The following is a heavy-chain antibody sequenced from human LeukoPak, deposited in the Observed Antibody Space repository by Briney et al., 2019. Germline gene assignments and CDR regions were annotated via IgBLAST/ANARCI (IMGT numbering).Heavy chain of an antibody. CDR2: IIPIFGTA. J-gene: IGHJ4*02. Sequence: APVEGSFQASGGTFNSYSISWVGQAPGQGLGWVGGIIPIFGTANYAQKFQGRVTITADESTSTAYMEPSSLRSEDTAVYYCARDQEVGATTYFDYWGQGTLVTVSS. V-gene: IGHV1-69*01. CDR3: ARDQEVGATTYFDY. D-gene: IGHD1-26*01. CDR1: GGTFNSYS.